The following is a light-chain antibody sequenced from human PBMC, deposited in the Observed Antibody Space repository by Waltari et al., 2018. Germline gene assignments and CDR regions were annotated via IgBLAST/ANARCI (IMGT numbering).Light chain of an antibody. CDR2: RAS. CDR3: QQYYSTPYT. Sequence: DTVMTQSQDSLAVSLSERVTINCKSSESLFYSSVNKSALAWYQQIPGQSPPLLLSRASTRESGVPDRFSGSGSGTDFTLTISSLQAADVAVYFCQQYYSTPYTFGRGTRLEI. V-gene: IGKV4-1*01. CDR1: ESLFYSSVNKSA. J-gene: IGKJ2*01.